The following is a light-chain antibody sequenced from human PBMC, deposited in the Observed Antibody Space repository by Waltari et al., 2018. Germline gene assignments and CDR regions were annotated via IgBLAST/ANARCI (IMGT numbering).Light chain of an antibody. V-gene: IGLV7-46*01. CDR1: TGPVTPGHY. Sequence: QAVVTQEPSLTVSPGGTVTHTCGSSTGPVTPGHYPYWFQQKSGRTPRTLISDTSNKHSWTPARFSGSLLGGKAALTLSGAQPEDEAEYYCLLSYGGARVFGGGTKLTVL. CDR2: DTS. J-gene: IGLJ2*01. CDR3: LLSYGGARV.